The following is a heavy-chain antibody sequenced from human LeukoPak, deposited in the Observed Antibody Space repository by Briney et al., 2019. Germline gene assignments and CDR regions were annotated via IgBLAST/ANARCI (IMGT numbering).Heavy chain of an antibody. D-gene: IGHD6-13*01. CDR3: AAGTAADF. J-gene: IGHJ4*02. CDR1: GFTFSSYA. CDR2: ITDSGGST. V-gene: IGHV3-23*01. Sequence: GGSLRLSCAASGFTFSSYAMSWVRQAPGKGLEWVSAITDSGGSTYHADSVKGRFTISRDNAKSALYLQMHSLRLEDTAVYYCAAGTAADFWGQGTLVTISS.